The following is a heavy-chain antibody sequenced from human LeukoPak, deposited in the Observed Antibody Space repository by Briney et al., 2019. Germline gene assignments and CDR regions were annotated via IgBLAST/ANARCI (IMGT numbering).Heavy chain of an antibody. CDR1: GYTLTELS. D-gene: IGHD3-22*01. V-gene: IGHV1-24*01. CDR2: IDPEDGET. Sequence: ASVKVSCKVSGYTLTELSMHWVRQAPGKGLEWMGGIDPEDGETIYAQKFQGRVTMTEDTSTDTAYMELSSLRSEDTAVYYCATAQRSYYDSSGYFYDNWGQGTLVTVSS. CDR3: ATAQRSYYDSSGYFYDN. J-gene: IGHJ4*02.